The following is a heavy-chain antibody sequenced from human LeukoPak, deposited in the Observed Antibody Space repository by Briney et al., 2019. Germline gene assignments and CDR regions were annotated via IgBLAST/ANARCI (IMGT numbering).Heavy chain of an antibody. D-gene: IGHD6-6*01. CDR1: GFTFSSYW. CDR3: ARDGRYSSSSYRFDP. J-gene: IGHJ5*02. CDR2: IKQDGSEK. V-gene: IGHV3-7*01. Sequence: HPGGSLRLSCAASGFTFSSYWMSWVRQAPGKWLEWVANIKQDGSEKYYVDSVKGRFTISRDNAKNSLYLQMNSLRAEDTAVYYCARDGRYSSSSYRFDPWGQGTLVTVSS.